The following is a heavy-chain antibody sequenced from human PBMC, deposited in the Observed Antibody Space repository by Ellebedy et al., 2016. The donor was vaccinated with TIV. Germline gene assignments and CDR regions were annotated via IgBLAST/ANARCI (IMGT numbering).Heavy chain of an antibody. CDR2: ISYDGTNK. CDR1: GFTFSSYG. CDR3: AKPYDSGSYHDAFDI. J-gene: IGHJ3*02. D-gene: IGHD3-10*01. V-gene: IGHV3-30*18. Sequence: GESLKISCAASGFTFSSYGMHWVRQAPGKGLEWVAAISYDGTNKDYTDSVKGRFTISRDKSKNPLYLQLTSLRAEDTAVYYCAKPYDSGSYHDAFDIWGQGTMVTVSS.